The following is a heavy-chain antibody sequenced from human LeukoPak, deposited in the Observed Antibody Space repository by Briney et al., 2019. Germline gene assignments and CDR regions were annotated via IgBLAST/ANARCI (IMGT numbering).Heavy chain of an antibody. V-gene: IGHV1-18*01. CDR1: GYTFSSYG. CDR2: MSAYNGNT. J-gene: IGHJ4*02. CDR3: ARDSVDGSGTYYNDSPDY. Sequence: ASVKVSCKASGYTFSSYGISWVRQAPGQGLEWMGWMSAYNGNTDYAQNLRGRLIMTTDTSTSTAYMELRSLRSDDTAVYYCARDSVDGSGTYYNDSPDYWGQGTLATVSS. D-gene: IGHD3-10*01.